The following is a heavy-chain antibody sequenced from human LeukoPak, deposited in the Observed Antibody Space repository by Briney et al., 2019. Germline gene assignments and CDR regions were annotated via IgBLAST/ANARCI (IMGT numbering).Heavy chain of an antibody. V-gene: IGHV3-23*01. J-gene: IGHJ4*02. CDR1: GFTFSSYA. Sequence: GGSLRLSCAASGFTFSSYAMSWARQAPGKGLEWVSAISGSGGSTYYADSVKGRFTISRDNSKNTLYLQMNSLRAEDTAVYYCAKAQSRYYDSSGFPDYWGQGTLVTVSS. D-gene: IGHD3-22*01. CDR2: ISGSGGST. CDR3: AKAQSRYYDSSGFPDY.